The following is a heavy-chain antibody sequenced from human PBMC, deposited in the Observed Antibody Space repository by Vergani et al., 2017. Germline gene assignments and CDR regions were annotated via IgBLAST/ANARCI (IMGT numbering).Heavy chain of an antibody. J-gene: IGHJ3*02. CDR2: ISYDGSNK. CDR3: AGRPAMVNYGDAFDI. V-gene: IGHV3-30*03. CDR1: GFTFSSYG. Sequence: VQLLESGGGLVQPGRSLRLSCAASGFTFSSYGMHWVRQAPGKGLEWVAVISYDGSNKYYADSVKGRFTISRDNSKNTLYLQMNSLRAEDTAVYYCAGRPAMVNYGDAFDIWGQGTMVTVSS. D-gene: IGHD5-18*01.